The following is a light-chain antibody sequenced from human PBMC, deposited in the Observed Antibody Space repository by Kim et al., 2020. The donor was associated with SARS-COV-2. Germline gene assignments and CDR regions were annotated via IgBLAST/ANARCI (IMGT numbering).Light chain of an antibody. CDR3: QQYDKVPLT. CDR1: QTVSSN. Sequence: IVMTQSPVTLSISPGDRVTLSYRAGQTVSSNLAWYQQKPGQAPRLLIHGASIRATGIPPRFSGSGSGTDFSLSISSLQPEDVAVYYCQQYDKVPLTFGGGTKVEIK. CDR2: GAS. J-gene: IGKJ4*01. V-gene: IGKV3D-15*01.